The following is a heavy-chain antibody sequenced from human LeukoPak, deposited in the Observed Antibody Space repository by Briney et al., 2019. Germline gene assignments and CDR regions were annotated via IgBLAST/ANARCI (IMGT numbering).Heavy chain of an antibody. V-gene: IGHV4-59*01. CDR3: ARARQQLVRSAHWYFDL. Sequence: PSETLSLTCTVSGGSISSYYWSWVRQPPGKGREWVGYIYYSGSTNYNPSLKRRVTISVDTSKNQFSLKLSSVTAADTAVYYCARARQQLVRSAHWYFDLWGRGTLVTVSS. J-gene: IGHJ2*01. CDR2: IYYSGST. D-gene: IGHD6-13*01. CDR1: GGSISSYY.